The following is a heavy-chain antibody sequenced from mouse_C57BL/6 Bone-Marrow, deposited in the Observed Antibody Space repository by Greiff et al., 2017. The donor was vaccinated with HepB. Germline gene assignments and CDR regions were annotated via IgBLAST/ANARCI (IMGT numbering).Heavy chain of an antibody. Sequence: DVHLVESGEGLVKPGGSLKLSCAASGFTFSSYAMSWVRQTPEKRLEWVAYISSGGDYIYYADTVKGRFTISRDNARNTLYLQMSSLKSEDTAMYYCTRDRYYYGSSYPFDYWGQGTTLTVSS. CDR1: GFTFSSYA. V-gene: IGHV5-9-1*02. J-gene: IGHJ2*01. CDR3: TRDRYYYGSSYPFDY. D-gene: IGHD1-1*01. CDR2: ISSGGDYI.